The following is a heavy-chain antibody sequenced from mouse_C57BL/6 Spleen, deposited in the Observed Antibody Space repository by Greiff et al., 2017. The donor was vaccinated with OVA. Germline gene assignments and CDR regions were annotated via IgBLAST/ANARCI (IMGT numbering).Heavy chain of an antibody. Sequence: QVQLQQSGPELVKPGASVKISCKASGYAFSSSWKNWVKQRPGKGLEWIGRIYPGDGDTNYNGKFKGKATLTADKSSSTADMQLSSLPSKDSAVYFCARREDGYVLDYWGQGTTLTVSS. J-gene: IGHJ2*01. CDR1: GYAFSSSW. D-gene: IGHD2-2*01. CDR3: ARREDGYVLDY. V-gene: IGHV1-82*01. CDR2: IYPGDGDT.